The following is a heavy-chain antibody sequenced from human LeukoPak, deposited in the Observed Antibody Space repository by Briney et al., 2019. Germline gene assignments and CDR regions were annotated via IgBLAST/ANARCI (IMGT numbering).Heavy chain of an antibody. CDR2: IWYDGSNK. J-gene: IGHJ4*02. V-gene: IGHV3-33*06. CDR3: AKDREGTIADYFDY. CDR1: GFTFSSYG. D-gene: IGHD1-7*01. Sequence: GRSLRLSCAASGFTFSSYGMHWVRQAPGKGLEWVAVIWYDGSNKYYADSVKGRFTISRDNSKNTLYLQMNSLRGEDTAVYYCAKDREGTIADYFDYWGQGTLVTVSS.